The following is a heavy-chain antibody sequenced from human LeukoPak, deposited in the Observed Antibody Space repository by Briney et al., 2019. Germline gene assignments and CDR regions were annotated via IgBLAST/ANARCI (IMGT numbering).Heavy chain of an antibody. CDR1: GYTFTGYY. CDR2: INPNSGGT. D-gene: IGHD5-18*01. CDR3: ARDATRIQLWSLVGGYYYYYMDV. Sequence: GATVKVSCKASGYTFTGYYMLWVRQAPGQGLEWMGWINPNSGGTNYAQKFQGRVNMTRDTSISTAYMELSRLRSDDTAVYYCARDATRIQLWSLVGGYYYYYMDVWGKGTTVTVSS. V-gene: IGHV1-2*02. J-gene: IGHJ6*03.